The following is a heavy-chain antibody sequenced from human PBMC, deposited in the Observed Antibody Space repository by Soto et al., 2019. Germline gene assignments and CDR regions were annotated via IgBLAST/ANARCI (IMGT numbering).Heavy chain of an antibody. CDR3: AKQHSDLVIGAFDV. CDR2: ISYDGIYQ. J-gene: IGHJ3*01. Sequence: PGGSLRLSCAASGFMFSSFGIHWVRQAPGKGLEWVAVISYDGIYQYYDDSVKGRFTISRDNSGKTVALQMNNLRPEDTAVYYCAKQHSDLVIGAFDVWGPGAVVTVSS. V-gene: IGHV3-30*18. D-gene: IGHD4-4*01. CDR1: GFMFSSFG.